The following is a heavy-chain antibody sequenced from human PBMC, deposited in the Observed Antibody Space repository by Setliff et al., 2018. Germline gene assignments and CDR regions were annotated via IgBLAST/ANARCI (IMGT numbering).Heavy chain of an antibody. Sequence: PSETLSLTCAVSGYSISSGYYWAWIRQPPEKGLEWIGSIYRTGNTHYNPSLKSRVTISVDKSKNQFSLKLSSVTAADTAVYYCARDWGSSGWYFDYWGQGTLVTVSS. V-gene: IGHV4-38-2*02. CDR1: GYSISSGYY. J-gene: IGHJ4*02. CDR3: ARDWGSSGWYFDY. CDR2: IYRTGNT. D-gene: IGHD6-19*01.